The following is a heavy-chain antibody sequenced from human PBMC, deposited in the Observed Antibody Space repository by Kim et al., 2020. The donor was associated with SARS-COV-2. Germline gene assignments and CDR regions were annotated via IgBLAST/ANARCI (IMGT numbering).Heavy chain of an antibody. CDR2: SYSSGTT. D-gene: IGHD1-26*01. V-gene: IGHV4-39*01. CDR3: ARHSERTGATTTAFDI. J-gene: IGHJ3*02. CDR1: GGSISSNIYF. Sequence: SETLSLTCSVSGGSISSNIYFWGWIRQPPGKGLEWIGTSYSSGTTFYNPTLKSRVTISVDTSRNRFSLKVNSLTATDTAVYYCARHSERTGATTTAFDIWGQGTTVTVSS.